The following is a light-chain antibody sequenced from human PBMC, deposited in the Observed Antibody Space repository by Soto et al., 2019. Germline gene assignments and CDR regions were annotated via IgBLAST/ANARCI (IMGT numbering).Light chain of an antibody. CDR3: ASYTSSSPLYV. Sequence: QSVLTQPASVSGSPGQSITISCTGASDDVGLYNYVSWYQQHPGKAPKLIIYEVNNRPSGVSNRFSASESGKTASLTISGLQAEDEASYFCASYTSSSPLYVFGTGTKVTVL. CDR2: EVN. V-gene: IGLV2-14*01. CDR1: SDDVGLYNY. J-gene: IGLJ1*01.